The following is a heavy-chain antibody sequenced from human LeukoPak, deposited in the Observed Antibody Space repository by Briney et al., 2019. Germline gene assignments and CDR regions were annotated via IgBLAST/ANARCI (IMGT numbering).Heavy chain of an antibody. CDR1: GFTFSNYA. D-gene: IGHD6-25*01. CDR2: ISGDGANT. CDR3: APDLRGSASSLDD. V-gene: IGHV3-23*01. J-gene: IGHJ4*02. Sequence: GGSLRLSCAASGFTFSNYAMCWVRQALGKGLEWVSLISGDGANTYYPDSAKGRFTISRDNSKNTLYLQMNSLRAEDTALYYCAPDLRGSASSLDDWGQGTLVTVSS.